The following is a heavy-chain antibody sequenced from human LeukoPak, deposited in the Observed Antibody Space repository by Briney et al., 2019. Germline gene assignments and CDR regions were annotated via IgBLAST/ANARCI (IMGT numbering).Heavy chain of an antibody. J-gene: IGHJ4*02. CDR2: ISAYNGNT. V-gene: IGHV1-18*01. D-gene: IGHD2-8*01. CDR3: ARARPYCTNGVCYIDY. Sequence: ASVKVSCKASGYTFTSYGISWVRQAPGQGLEWMGWISAYNGNTNYAQKLQGGVTMTTDTSTSTAYMELRSLRSDDTAVYYCARARPYCTNGVCYIDYWGQGTLVTVSS. CDR1: GYTFTSYG.